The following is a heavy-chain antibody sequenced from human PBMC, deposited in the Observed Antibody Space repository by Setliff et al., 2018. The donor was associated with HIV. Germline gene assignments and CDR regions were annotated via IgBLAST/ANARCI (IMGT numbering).Heavy chain of an antibody. CDR3: ARISRLRGSRHGFDI. Sequence: PSETLSLTCAVSGYPISSGYYWAWIRQSPEKGLEWIGRIYNNGDTHYSPTLTSRVTMSVDTPKSQFSLKLSSVTAADTALYYCARISRLRGSRHGFDIWGQGTMVTVSS. CDR1: GYPISSGYY. CDR2: IYNNGDT. V-gene: IGHV4-38-2*01. D-gene: IGHD3-10*01. J-gene: IGHJ3*02.